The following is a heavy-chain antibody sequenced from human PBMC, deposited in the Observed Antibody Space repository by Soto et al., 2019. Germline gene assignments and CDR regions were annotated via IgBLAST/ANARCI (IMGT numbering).Heavy chain of an antibody. D-gene: IGHD1-20*01. Sequence: ASVKVSCKASGYTFTSYYMHWVRQAPGQGLEWMGIINPSGGSTSYAQKFQGRVTMTRNTSISTVYMELSSLRSEDTAVYYCAREITDYGMDVWGQGTTVTVSS. V-gene: IGHV1-46*01. CDR2: INPSGGST. CDR3: AREITDYGMDV. CDR1: GYTFTSYY. J-gene: IGHJ6*02.